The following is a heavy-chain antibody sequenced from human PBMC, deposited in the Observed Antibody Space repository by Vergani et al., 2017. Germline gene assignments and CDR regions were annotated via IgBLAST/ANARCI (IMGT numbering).Heavy chain of an antibody. CDR3: ARELGRYGSGSYYRTGFGY. Sequence: QVQLQESGPGLVKPSETLSLTCTVSGGSISSYYWSWIRQPPGKGLEWIGYIYYSGSTNYNPSLKSRVTISVDTSNNQFSLKLSSVTAADTAVYYCARELGRYGSGSYYRTGFGYWGEGILVTVSS. CDR1: GGSISSYY. D-gene: IGHD3-10*01. J-gene: IGHJ4*02. CDR2: IYYSGST. V-gene: IGHV4-59*01.